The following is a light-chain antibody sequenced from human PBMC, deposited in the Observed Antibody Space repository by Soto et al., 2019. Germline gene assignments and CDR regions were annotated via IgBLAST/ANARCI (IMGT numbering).Light chain of an antibody. CDR3: QSYDSSLSGVV. CDR2: GNS. Sequence: QSVLTQPPSVSGAPGQRVIISCTGGSSNIGAPYDVHWYQHLPGTAPKLLIYGNSNRPSGVPDRFSGSKSGTSASLAITGLQAEDEADYYCQSYDSSLSGVVFGGGTKLTVL. V-gene: IGLV1-40*01. J-gene: IGLJ2*01. CDR1: SSNIGAPYD.